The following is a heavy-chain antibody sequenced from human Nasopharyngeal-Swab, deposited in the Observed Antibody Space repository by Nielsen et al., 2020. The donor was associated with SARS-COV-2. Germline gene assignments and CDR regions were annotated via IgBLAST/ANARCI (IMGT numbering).Heavy chain of an antibody. CDR2: INQDGSER. CDR1: GFTFRGYW. J-gene: IGHJ4*02. CDR3: ARDVGGRDNY. Sequence: GGSLRLSCAASGFTFRGYWMTWVRQAPGKGPEWVANINQDGSERNYGDSVKGRFTISRDNAKNTLYLQMNSLRADDTAVYYCARDVGGRDNYWGQGALVTVSS. V-gene: IGHV3-7*01. D-gene: IGHD2-15*01.